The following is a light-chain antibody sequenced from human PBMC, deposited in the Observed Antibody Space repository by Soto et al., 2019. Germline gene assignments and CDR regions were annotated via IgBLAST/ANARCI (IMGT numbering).Light chain of an antibody. J-gene: IGKJ4*01. CDR1: PSVSSSY. CDR3: QQYHSSPRT. V-gene: IGKV3-20*01. Sequence: EIVLTQSPGTLSLSPGERATLSCRASPSVSSSYLAWYQQKPGQPPRLLIYAASSRATGIPDRFSGSGSGTDFTLTSSRLEPEDFAVYYCQQYHSSPRTFGGGTKVEI. CDR2: AAS.